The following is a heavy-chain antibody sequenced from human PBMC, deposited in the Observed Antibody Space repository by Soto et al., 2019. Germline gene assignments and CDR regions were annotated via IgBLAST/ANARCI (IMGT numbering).Heavy chain of an antibody. D-gene: IGHD2-21*01. CDR1: GGSIDTGGFY. CDR3: ASGTFNDISFDS. Sequence: QVQLQESGPGLVKPSQTLTLTCSVSGGSIDTGGFYWSWARQLPGKGLQWIGYIYYTRAAYYNPALKSRVVISLDTSANQFSLSLTSLTDAATAVYFCASGTFNDISFDSWGQGRLVTVSS. J-gene: IGHJ4*02. V-gene: IGHV4-31*03. CDR2: IYYTRAA.